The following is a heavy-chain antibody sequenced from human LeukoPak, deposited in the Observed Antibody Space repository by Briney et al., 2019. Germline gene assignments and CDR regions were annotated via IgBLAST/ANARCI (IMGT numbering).Heavy chain of an antibody. V-gene: IGHV1-69*06. J-gene: IGHJ3*02. CDR2: INPIFGTA. Sequence: ASVKVSCKASGGTFSSYAISWVRQAPGQGLEWMGGINPIFGTANYAQKFQGRVTITADKSTSTAYMELSSLRSEDTAVYYCAKSLYSNGDALDIWGQGTMVTVSS. CDR3: AKSLYSNGDALDI. D-gene: IGHD6-19*01. CDR1: GGTFSSYA.